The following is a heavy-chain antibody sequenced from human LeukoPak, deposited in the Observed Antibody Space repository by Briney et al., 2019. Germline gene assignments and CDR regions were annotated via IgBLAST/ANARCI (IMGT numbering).Heavy chain of an antibody. D-gene: IGHD5-12*01. CDR3: ATIQKEWSGYSGYDPVFGY. CDR1: GYTPTELS. V-gene: IGHV1-24*01. Sequence: GASVKVSCKVSGYTPTELSMHWVRQAPGKGLEWMGGFDPEDGETIYAQKFQGRVTMTEDTSTDTAYMELSSLRSEDTAVYYCATIQKEWSGYSGYDPVFGYWGQGTLVTVSS. CDR2: FDPEDGET. J-gene: IGHJ4*02.